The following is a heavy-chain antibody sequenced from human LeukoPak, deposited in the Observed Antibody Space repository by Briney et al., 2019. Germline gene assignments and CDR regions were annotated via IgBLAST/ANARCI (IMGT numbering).Heavy chain of an antibody. Sequence: GGPLRLSCAASGFTFSSYGMHWVRQAPGKGLEWVAFIRYDGSNKYYADSVKGRFTISRDNYKNTLYLQMNSLRAEDTAVYYCAKDGAIWSGYPHWFDPGGQGTLVTVSS. J-gene: IGHJ5*02. CDR1: GFTFSSYG. D-gene: IGHD3-3*01. V-gene: IGHV3-30*02. CDR3: AKDGAIWSGYPHWFDP. CDR2: IRYDGSNK.